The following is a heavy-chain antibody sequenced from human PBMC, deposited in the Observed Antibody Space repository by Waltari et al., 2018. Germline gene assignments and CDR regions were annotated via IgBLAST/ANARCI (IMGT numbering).Heavy chain of an antibody. J-gene: IGHJ5*02. Sequence: EVQLVESGGGLLQPGGSLRLSCAGSGFTFSGRWMSWVRQAPGKGPEWVANINQDGSEKFYVDSVNGRFTISRDNAKSSLFLQMSGLRADDTAVYYCARGAGWLADHWGQGTVVTVSS. CDR2: INQDGSEK. V-gene: IGHV3-7*01. D-gene: IGHD6-19*01. CDR3: ARGAGWLADH. CDR1: GFTFSGRW.